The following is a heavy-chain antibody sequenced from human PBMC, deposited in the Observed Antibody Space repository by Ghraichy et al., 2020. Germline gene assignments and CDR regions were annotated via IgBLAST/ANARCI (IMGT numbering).Heavy chain of an antibody. Sequence: GGSLRLSCVASGFTFSSYTMNWVRQAPGKGLEWVSYISSSGSTIYYADSAKGRFTISRDNAKNSLYLQMNSLRDEDTAVYFCAKEAVTGTYNWFDSWGQGTLVTVSS. CDR3: AKEAVTGTYNWFDS. J-gene: IGHJ5*01. V-gene: IGHV3-48*02. CDR1: GFTFSSYT. CDR2: ISSSGSTI. D-gene: IGHD6-19*01.